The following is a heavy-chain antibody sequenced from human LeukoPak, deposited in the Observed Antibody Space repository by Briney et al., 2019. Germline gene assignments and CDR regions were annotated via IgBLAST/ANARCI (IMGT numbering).Heavy chain of an antibody. CDR2: IYTSGST. V-gene: IGHV4-61*02. Sequence: PSETLSLTCTVSGGSISSGGYYWSWIRQPAGKGLEWIGRIYTSGSTNYNPSLKSRVTISVDTSKNQFSLKLSSVTAADTAVYYCARHGDGYSGYLYWGQGTLVTVSS. CDR3: ARHGDGYSGYLY. CDR1: GGSISSGGYY. J-gene: IGHJ4*02. D-gene: IGHD5-12*01.